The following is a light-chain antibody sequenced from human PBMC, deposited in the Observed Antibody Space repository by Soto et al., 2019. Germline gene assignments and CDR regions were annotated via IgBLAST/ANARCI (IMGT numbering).Light chain of an antibody. CDR3: SSHSSRSTLVV. CDR1: SSDVGGYNY. J-gene: IGLJ2*01. Sequence: QSALTQPASMSGSPGQSITISCTGTSSDVGGYNYVSWYRQHPGKAPKLMIYDVNNRPSGVSNRFSGSKSGNTASLTIYGLQAEDEADYYCSSHSSRSTLVVFGGGTKLTVL. CDR2: DVN. V-gene: IGLV2-14*03.